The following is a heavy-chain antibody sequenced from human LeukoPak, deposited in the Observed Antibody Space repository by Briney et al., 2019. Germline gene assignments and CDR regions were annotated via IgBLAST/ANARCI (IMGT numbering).Heavy chain of an antibody. Sequence: SETLSLTCIVSGGSISNNNYYWGWIRQPPGKGLEWIGSMYYSGSTYYNPSLKSRVTISVDTSKNQFSLKLSSVTAADTAVYYCARHRDFWSGYYTGFDYWGQGTLVTVSS. V-gene: IGHV4-39*01. CDR2: MYYSGST. CDR3: ARHRDFWSGYYTGFDY. CDR1: GGSISNNNYY. D-gene: IGHD3-3*01. J-gene: IGHJ4*02.